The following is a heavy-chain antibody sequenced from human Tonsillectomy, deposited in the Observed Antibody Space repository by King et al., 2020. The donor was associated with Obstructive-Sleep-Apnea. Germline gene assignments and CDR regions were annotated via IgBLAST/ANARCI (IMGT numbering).Heavy chain of an antibody. Sequence: VQLVESGGGLVQPGGSLRLSCAASGFTFSSYSMNWVRQAPGKGLEWVSYISSSSSTIYYADSVKGRFTISRDNAKNSLYLQMNSRRAEDTAVYYCAGDFVRGSYYRGYYYYYGMDVWGQGTTVTVSS. J-gene: IGHJ6*02. V-gene: IGHV3-48*04. CDR2: ISSSSSTI. CDR1: GFTFSSYS. D-gene: IGHD1-26*01. CDR3: AGDFVRGSYYRGYYYYYGMDV.